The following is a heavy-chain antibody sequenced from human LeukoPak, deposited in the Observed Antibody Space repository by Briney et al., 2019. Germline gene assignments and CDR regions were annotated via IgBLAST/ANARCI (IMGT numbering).Heavy chain of an antibody. Sequence: GGSLRLSCAASGFTFSSYAMTWVRQAPGKGLEWVSAISAGVGSTYYADSVKGRFTISRDNSKNTLYLQMNSLRAEDTAIYYCAKRYDFWSGYPYWGQGTLVTVSS. CDR3: AKRYDFWSGYPY. J-gene: IGHJ4*02. D-gene: IGHD3-3*01. V-gene: IGHV3-23*01. CDR2: ISAGVGST. CDR1: GFTFSSYA.